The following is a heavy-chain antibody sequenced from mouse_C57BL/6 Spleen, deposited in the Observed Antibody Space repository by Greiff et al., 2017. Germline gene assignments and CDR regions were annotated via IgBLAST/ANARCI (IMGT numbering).Heavy chain of an antibody. J-gene: IGHJ4*01. Sequence: EVQLQQSGPELVKPGASVKLSCKASGYTFTDYYMNWVKQSHGKSLEWIGDINPNNGGTSYNQKFKGKATLTVNKSSSTAYMELRSLTSEDSAVYYCARRAMDYWGQGTSVTVSS. CDR1: GYTFTDYY. CDR3: ARRAMDY. V-gene: IGHV1-26*01. CDR2: INPNNGGT.